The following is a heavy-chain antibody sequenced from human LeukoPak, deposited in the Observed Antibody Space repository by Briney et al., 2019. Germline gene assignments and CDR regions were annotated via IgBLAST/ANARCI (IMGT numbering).Heavy chain of an antibody. CDR3: ASDWIDRSLDY. J-gene: IGHJ4*02. CDR1: GFTFSDYG. Sequence: PGGSLRLSCAASGFTFSDYGIHWVRQAPGKGLEWVAVLSPHANYEYYADSVQGRFAISRDDSKNTVYLQMNSLRDEETAVYYCASDWIDRSLDYWGLGTLVTVSS. V-gene: IGHV3-33*01. D-gene: IGHD2-2*03. CDR2: LSPHANYE.